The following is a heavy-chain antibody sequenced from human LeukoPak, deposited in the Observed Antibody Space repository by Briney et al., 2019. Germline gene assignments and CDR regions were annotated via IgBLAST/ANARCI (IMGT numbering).Heavy chain of an antibody. V-gene: IGHV3-66*01. J-gene: IGHJ4*02. CDR3: FTSSWKD. D-gene: IGHD6-13*01. CDR1: GFTISNTY. CDR2: IYSGGGT. Sequence: GGSLRLSCAASGFTISNTYMTWVRQAPGKGLEWVSVIYSGGGTYYADSVKGRFTISRDSSQNTMFLQMNTLRVEDTAVYYCFTSSWKDWGQGTLVTVSS.